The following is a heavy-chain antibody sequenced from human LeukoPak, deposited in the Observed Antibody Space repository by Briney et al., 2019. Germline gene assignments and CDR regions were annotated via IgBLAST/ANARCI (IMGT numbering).Heavy chain of an antibody. D-gene: IGHD6-13*01. CDR1: GYSFTSYW. V-gene: IGHV1-18*04. CDR3: AREIAAAGTWWFDP. Sequence: GESLKISCKGSGYSFTSYWIGWVRQAPGQGLEWMGWISAYNGNTNYAQKLQGRVTMTTNTSTSTAYMELRSLRSDDTAVYYCAREIAAAGTWWFDPWGQGTLVTVSS. CDR2: ISAYNGNT. J-gene: IGHJ5*02.